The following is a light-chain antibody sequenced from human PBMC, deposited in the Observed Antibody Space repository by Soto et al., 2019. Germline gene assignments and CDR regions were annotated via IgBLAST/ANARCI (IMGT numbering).Light chain of an antibody. CDR1: YNL. Sequence: QSALTQPASVSGSPGQSITISCSGTYNLVSWYQQHPGKAPKLMIFEVNKRPSGVSYRFSGSKSGNTASLTISALQAEDEGDHSCCSYVCNRRVSGGATKLSVL. CDR2: EVN. J-gene: IGLJ3*02. CDR3: CSYVCNRRV. V-gene: IGLV2-23*02.